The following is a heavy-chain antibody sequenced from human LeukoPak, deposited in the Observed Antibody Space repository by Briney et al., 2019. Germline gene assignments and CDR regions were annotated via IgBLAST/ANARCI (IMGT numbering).Heavy chain of an antibody. V-gene: IGHV4-59*01. D-gene: IGHD5-24*01. CDR2: VFYSGST. J-gene: IGHJ4*02. Sequence: KPSETLSLPCTVSGGSISSYYWSWIRQPPGKGLEWIGYVFYSGSTKYNPSLKSRVTISVDTSKNQFSLKLSSVTAADTAVYYCARIGDGYNYYYFDSWGQGTLVTVSS. CDR3: ARIGDGYNYYYFDS. CDR1: GGSISSYY.